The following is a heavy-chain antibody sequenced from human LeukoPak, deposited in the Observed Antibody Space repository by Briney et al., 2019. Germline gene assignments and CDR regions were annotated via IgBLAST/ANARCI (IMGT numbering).Heavy chain of an antibody. D-gene: IGHD4-17*01. CDR2: INPNSGGT. J-gene: IGHJ6*03. V-gene: IGHV1-2*02. CDR3: ATYGDYVGGYYYYYYMDV. CDR1: GYTFTGYY. Sequence: GALVKVSCKASGYTFTGYYMHWVRQAPGQGLEWMGWINPNSGGTNYAQKFQGRVTMTRDTSISTAYMELSRLRSGDTAVYYCATYGDYVGGYYYYYYMDVWGKGTTVTISS.